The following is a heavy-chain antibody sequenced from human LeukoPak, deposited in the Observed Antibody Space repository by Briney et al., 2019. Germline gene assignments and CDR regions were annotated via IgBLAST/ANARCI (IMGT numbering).Heavy chain of an antibody. V-gene: IGHV3-30*02. D-gene: IGHD1-26*01. Sequence: GRSLRLSCAPYGLTFSSYGMHWVRQDPRKGMEWVSVIIYDGSNKYYADSVKGRFTISTKDSNKMLYLEINSLKAEDTAVFYFAKDKYSGAYCFDSWGQGTLVTVSS. CDR3: AKDKYSGAYCFDS. CDR2: IIYDGSNK. J-gene: IGHJ4*02. CDR1: GLTFSSYG.